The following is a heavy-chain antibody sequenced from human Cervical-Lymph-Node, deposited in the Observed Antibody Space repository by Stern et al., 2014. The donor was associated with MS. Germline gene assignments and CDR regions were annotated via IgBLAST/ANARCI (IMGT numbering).Heavy chain of an antibody. V-gene: IGHV1-46*01. CDR1: GYTFTSYY. CDR2: INPSGGST. CDR3: ARAGVATPFYYYGMDV. D-gene: IGHD2-15*01. Sequence: VQLVESGAEVKKPGASVKVSCKASGYTFTSYYMHWVRQAPGQGLEWMGIINPSGGSTSYAQKFQGRVTMTRDTSTSTVYMELSSLRSEDTAVYYCARAGVATPFYYYGMDVWGQGTTVTVSS. J-gene: IGHJ6*02.